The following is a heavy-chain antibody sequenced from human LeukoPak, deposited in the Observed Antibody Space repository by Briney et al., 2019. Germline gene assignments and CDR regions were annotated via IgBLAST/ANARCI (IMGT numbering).Heavy chain of an antibody. CDR1: GYTFTGYY. J-gene: IGHJ3*02. CDR3: ARAPVGRFLEWLLSLESFDI. Sequence: ASVKVSCKASGYTFTGYYMHWVRQAPGQWLEWMGWINPNSGGTNYAQKFQGRVTMTRDTSISTAYMELSRLRSDDTAVYYCARAPVGRFLEWLLSLESFDIWGQGTMVTVSS. V-gene: IGHV1-2*02. D-gene: IGHD3-3*01. CDR2: INPNSGGT.